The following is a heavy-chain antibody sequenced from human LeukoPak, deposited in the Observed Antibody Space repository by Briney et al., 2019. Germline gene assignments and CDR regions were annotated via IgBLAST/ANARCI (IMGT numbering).Heavy chain of an antibody. V-gene: IGHV1-3*04. J-gene: IGHJ5*02. CDR3: APHYYDSRGYPS. D-gene: IGHD3-22*01. Sequence: ASVKVSCRASGYTFTSFAMHWVRQAPGQGLEWMGWINSGNGKTKYSQKFQGRVTITRDTSATTAYMELSSLRSEDTAVYYCAPHYYDSRGYPSWGQGTLVTVSS. CDR2: INSGNGKT. CDR1: GYTFTSFA.